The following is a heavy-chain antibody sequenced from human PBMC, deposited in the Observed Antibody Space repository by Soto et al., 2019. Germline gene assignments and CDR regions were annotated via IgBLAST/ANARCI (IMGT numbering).Heavy chain of an antibody. J-gene: IGHJ6*02. CDR3: AKYSSSWPYYYYDGMDV. CDR1: VEYFRGYY. V-gene: IGHV4-34*01. CDR2: INHSGST. D-gene: IGHD6-13*01. Sequence: DTLSLNPAVYVEYFRGYYWSFIRHPTVNLLEWIGEINHSGSTNYNPSLKSRVTISVDTSKNQFSLKLSSVTAADTAVYYCAKYSSSWPYYYYDGMDVWGQGTTVTVSS.